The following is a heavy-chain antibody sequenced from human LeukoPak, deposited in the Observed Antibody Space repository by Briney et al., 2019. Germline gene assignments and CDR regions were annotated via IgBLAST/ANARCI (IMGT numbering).Heavy chain of an antibody. CDR2: ISASGGNT. D-gene: IGHD3-10*01. J-gene: IGHJ4*02. V-gene: IGHV3-23*01. Sequence: GGSLRLSCAASGFTFISYAMTWVRQAPGKGLEWVSAISASGGNTYYADSVRGRFTISRDNSKNTLYLQMNSLRAEDTALYYCAKEMGSSQPFDYWGQGTLVTVSS. CDR1: GFTFISYA. CDR3: AKEMGSSQPFDY.